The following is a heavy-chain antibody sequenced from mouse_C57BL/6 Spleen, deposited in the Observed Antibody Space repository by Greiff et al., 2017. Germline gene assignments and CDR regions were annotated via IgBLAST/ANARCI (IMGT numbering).Heavy chain of an antibody. CDR3: ARRDYGFDY. J-gene: IGHJ2*01. Sequence: EVKLMESGGGLVKPGGSLKLSCAASGFTFSDYGMHWVRQAPEKGLEWVAYISSGSSTNYYADTVKGRFTISRDNAKNTLFLQMTSLRSEDTAMYYCARRDYGFDYWGQGTTLTVSS. CDR1: GFTFSDYG. V-gene: IGHV5-17*01. D-gene: IGHD2-4*01. CDR2: ISSGSSTN.